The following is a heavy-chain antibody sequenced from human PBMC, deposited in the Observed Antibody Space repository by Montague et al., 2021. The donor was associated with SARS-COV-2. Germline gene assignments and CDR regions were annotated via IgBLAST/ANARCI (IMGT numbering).Heavy chain of an antibody. Sequence: QSGAEVKKPGESLRISCKVSGYIFISHWITWVRQMPGKGLEWMGRIDPSDSYTNYSPSFHGHVSISVDKSISPAYLQWSSLKASDTAMYYCARRGRPYSGYTTGYVDYWGQGTLVTVSS. CDR1: GYIFISHW. J-gene: IGHJ4*02. CDR2: IDPSDSYT. V-gene: IGHV5-10-1*01. CDR3: ARRGRPYSGYTTGYVDY. D-gene: IGHD5-12*01.